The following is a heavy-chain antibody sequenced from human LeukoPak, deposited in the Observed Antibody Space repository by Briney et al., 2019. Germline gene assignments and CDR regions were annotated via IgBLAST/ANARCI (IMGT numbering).Heavy chain of an antibody. CDR3: ARGYDILTAYGWDYYYGMDV. J-gene: IGHJ6*02. D-gene: IGHD3-9*01. V-gene: IGHV3-21*01. CDR2: ISSSSSYI. Sequence: GGSLRLSCAASGFTFSSYSMNWVRQAPGKGLEWVSSISSSSSYIYYADSVKGRFTITRDNAKNSLYLQMNSLRAEDTAVYYCARGYDILTAYGWDYYYGMDVWGQGTTVTVSS. CDR1: GFTFSSYS.